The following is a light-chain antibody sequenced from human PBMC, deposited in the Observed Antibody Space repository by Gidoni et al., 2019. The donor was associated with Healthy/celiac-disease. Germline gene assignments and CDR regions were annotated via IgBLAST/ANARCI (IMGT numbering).Light chain of an antibody. V-gene: IGLV2-14*01. Sequence: QSALTQPDSVSGSPGRSITISCTGTSSDVGGYNYVSWYQQHPGKAPKLMIYEVSNRPSGVSNRFSGSKSGNTASLTISGLQAEDEADYYCSSYTSSSTLYVFGTGTKVTVL. CDR3: SSYTSSSTLYV. CDR1: SSDVGGYNY. CDR2: EVS. J-gene: IGLJ1*01.